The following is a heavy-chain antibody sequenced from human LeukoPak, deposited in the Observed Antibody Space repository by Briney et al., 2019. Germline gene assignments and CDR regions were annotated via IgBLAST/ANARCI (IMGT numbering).Heavy chain of an antibody. CDR2: VFSGGTT. V-gene: IGHV3-53*01. CDR3: AKDGPGY. J-gene: IGHJ4*02. CDR1: AFTVSSNY. Sequence: GGSLRLSCAASAFTVSSNYMSWVRQAPGKGLEWVSVVFSGGTTYYADSVKGRFTISRDNAKNSLYLQMNSLRAEDTAVYYCAKDGPGYWGQGTLVTVSS.